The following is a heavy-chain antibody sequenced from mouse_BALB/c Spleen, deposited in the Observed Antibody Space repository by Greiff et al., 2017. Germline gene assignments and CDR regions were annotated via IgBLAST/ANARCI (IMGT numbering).Heavy chain of an antibody. J-gene: IGHJ2*01. CDR1: GFNFKDTY. D-gene: IGHD1-1*01. V-gene: IGHV14-3*02. CDR3: AAVVATGFDY. Sequence: EVKLMESGAELVKPGASVKLSCTASGFNFKDTYMHWVKQRPEQGLEWIGRIDPANGNTKYDPKFQGKATITADTSSNTAYLQLSSLTSEDTDVYCCAAVVATGFDYWGQGTTLTVSS. CDR2: IDPANGNT.